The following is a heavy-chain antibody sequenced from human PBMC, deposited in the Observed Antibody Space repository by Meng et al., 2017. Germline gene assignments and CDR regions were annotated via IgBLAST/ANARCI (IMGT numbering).Heavy chain of an antibody. CDR1: GYTFTGYY. J-gene: IGHJ4*02. CDR3: ARDNYYDSSGYLEKLQYYFDY. V-gene: IGHV1-2*02. CDR2: INPNSGGT. Sequence: ASVKVSCKASGYTFTGYYMHWVRQAPGQGLEWMGWINPNSGGTNYAQKFQGRVTMTRDTSISTAYMELSRLRSDDTDVYYCARDNYYDSSGYLEKLQYYFDYWGQGALVTVSS. D-gene: IGHD3-22*01.